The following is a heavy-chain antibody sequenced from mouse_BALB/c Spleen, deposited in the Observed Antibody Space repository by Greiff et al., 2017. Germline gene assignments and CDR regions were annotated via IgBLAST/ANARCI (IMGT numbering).Heavy chain of an antibody. V-gene: IGHV1-7*01. D-gene: IGHD1-2*01. J-gene: IGHJ1*01. CDR3: ARRLGFDRPDV. CDR2: INPSTGYT. Sequence: QVQLQQSGAELAKPGASVKMSCKASGYTFTSYWMHWVKQRPGKGLEWIGYINPSTGYTEYNQKFKDKATLTADKSSGTAYMQLSSLTSEDSAVYYCARRLGFDRPDVWGAGTTVTVSS. CDR1: GYTFTSYW.